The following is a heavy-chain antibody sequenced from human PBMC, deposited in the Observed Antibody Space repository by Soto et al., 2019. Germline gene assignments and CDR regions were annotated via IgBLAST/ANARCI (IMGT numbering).Heavy chain of an antibody. D-gene: IGHD3-10*01. CDR3: ARLPGYYYGSGRAPGWFDP. Sequence: SETLSLTCTVSGGSISSSSYYWGWIRQPPGKGLEWIGSIYYSGSTYYNPSLKSRVTISVDTSKNQFSLKLSSVTAADTAVYYCARLPGYYYGSGRAPGWFDPWGKGTLVTVSS. CDR1: GGSISSSSYY. V-gene: IGHV4-39*01. J-gene: IGHJ5*02. CDR2: IYYSGST.